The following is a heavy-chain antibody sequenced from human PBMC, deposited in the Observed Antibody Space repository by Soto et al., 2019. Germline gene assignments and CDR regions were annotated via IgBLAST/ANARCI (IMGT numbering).Heavy chain of an antibody. CDR2: IYHTGST. CDR3: ATLPPRIVVVKTELPT. V-gene: IGHV4-4*02. CDR1: GTSISNIFW. D-gene: IGHD2-15*01. Sequence: PSETLSLTCTVSGTSISNIFWWRWIRQPPGKGLEWIGEIYHTGSTKYNPSLKSRVTISVDKANNQFSLELRTVTVADTAVYYCATLPPRIVVVKTELPTWGQGTLVTVSS. J-gene: IGHJ4*02.